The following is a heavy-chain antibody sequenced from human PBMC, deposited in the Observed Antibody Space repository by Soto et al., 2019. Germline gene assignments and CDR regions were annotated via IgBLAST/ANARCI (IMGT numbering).Heavy chain of an antibody. V-gene: IGHV1-46*01. CDR2: INPSGGST. CDR3: ARALTVTTIPPHYYYGMDV. Sequence: ASVKVSCKASGYTFTSYYMHWVRQSPVQGLEWMGIINPSGGSTSYAQKFQGRVTMTRDTSTSTVYMELSSLRSEDTAVYYCARALTVTTIPPHYYYGMDVWGQGTTVTVSS. CDR1: GYTFTSYY. D-gene: IGHD4-4*01. J-gene: IGHJ6*02.